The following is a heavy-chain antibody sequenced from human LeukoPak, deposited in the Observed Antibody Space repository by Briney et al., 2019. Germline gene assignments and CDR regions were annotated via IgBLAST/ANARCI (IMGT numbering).Heavy chain of an antibody. V-gene: IGHV1-2*02. CDR1: GYSFTAYY. CDR2: INPNSGDT. Sequence: ASVKVSCKASGYSFTAYYMHLVRQAPGQGLEWMGWINPNSGDTNYAQNFRDRVTMTWDTSVSTAYMELSSPTSDDTAVYYCATKGDGYCRSTNCQGAFDFWGQGSMVIVSS. D-gene: IGHD2-2*01. CDR3: ATKGDGYCRSTNCQGAFDF. J-gene: IGHJ3*01.